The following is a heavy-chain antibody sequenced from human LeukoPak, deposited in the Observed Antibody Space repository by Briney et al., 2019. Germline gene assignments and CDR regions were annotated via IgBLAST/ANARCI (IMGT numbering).Heavy chain of an antibody. CDR3: ARYSSTWPYWYFDL. D-gene: IGHD6-13*01. V-gene: IGHV4-30-2*01. J-gene: IGHJ2*01. CDR2: ISHSGST. CDR1: GGSISSGGYY. Sequence: PSETLSLTCTVSGGSISSGGYYWSWIRQPPGKGLEWIGYISHSGSTYYNPSLKSRVTISVDRSKNQFSLKLTSVTAADTAVYYGARYSSTWPYWYFDLWGRGTLVTVSS.